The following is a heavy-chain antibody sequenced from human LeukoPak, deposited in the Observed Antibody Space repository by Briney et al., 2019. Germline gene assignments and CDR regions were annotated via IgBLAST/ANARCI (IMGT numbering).Heavy chain of an antibody. CDR3: ARDREGLAADY. Sequence: GGTLRLSCAASGFTFSSYGMSWVRQAPGKGLEWVSVISGSGGSTYYPDSVKGRFTISRDNSKNTLYLQMNSLRAEDTAVYYCARDREGLAADYWGQGTLVTVSS. J-gene: IGHJ4*02. CDR1: GFTFSSYG. V-gene: IGHV3-23*01. CDR2: ISGSGGST. D-gene: IGHD3/OR15-3a*01.